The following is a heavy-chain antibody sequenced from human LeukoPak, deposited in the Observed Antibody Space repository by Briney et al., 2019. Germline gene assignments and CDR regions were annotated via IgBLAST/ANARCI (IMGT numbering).Heavy chain of an antibody. CDR1: GFTFDDYG. Sequence: GGSLRLSCAASGFTFDDYGMSWVRQAPGKGLEWVSGITWNGGSRGYVDSVKGRFIISRDNAKNSLYLQMNSLRDEDTALYYCARDSAVAGHAPADYWGQGILVIVSS. J-gene: IGHJ4*02. CDR2: ITWNGGSR. D-gene: IGHD6-19*01. CDR3: ARDSAVAGHAPADY. V-gene: IGHV3-20*04.